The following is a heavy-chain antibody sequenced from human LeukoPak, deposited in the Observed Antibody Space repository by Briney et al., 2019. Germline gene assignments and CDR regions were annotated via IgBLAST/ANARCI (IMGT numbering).Heavy chain of an antibody. CDR3: AKDRKVLGH. J-gene: IGHJ3*01. V-gene: IGHV3-23*01. CDR2: ISDSGVTT. CDR1: GFTFSSHA. D-gene: IGHD1-1*01. Sequence: GGSLRLSCAASGFTFSSHAMSWVRQAPGKGLEWVSAISDSGVTTYYADSVKGRFTISRDNSKNTLYLQMNSLRVEDTALYYCAKDRKVLGHWGQGTMVTVSS.